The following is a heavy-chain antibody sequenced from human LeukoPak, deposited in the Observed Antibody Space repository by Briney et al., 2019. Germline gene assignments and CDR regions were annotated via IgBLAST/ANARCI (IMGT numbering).Heavy chain of an antibody. CDR1: GFTFSNAW. CDR3: TTTGVDYYFDY. J-gene: IGHJ4*02. CDR2: IKSKTDGGTT. D-gene: IGHD1-14*01. V-gene: IGHV3-15*01. Sequence: PGGSLRLSCAASGFTFSNAWMSWVRQAPGKGLEWVGLIKSKTDGGTTNYAAPVKGRFTISRDDSNNTLYLQMNSLKTEDTAVYYCTTTGVDYYFDYWGQGTLVTVSS.